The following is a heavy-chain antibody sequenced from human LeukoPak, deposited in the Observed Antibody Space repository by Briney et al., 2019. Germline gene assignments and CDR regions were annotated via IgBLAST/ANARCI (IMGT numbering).Heavy chain of an antibody. J-gene: IGHJ5*02. V-gene: IGHV4-34*01. CDR2: INHSGST. CDR1: DGSFSGYY. D-gene: IGHD6-13*01. CDR3: ARERSAAGIWRPLYNWFDP. Sequence: PSETLSLTCVDHDGSFSGYYWSWIRQPPGKGLEWIGEINHSGSTNYNPSLKSRVTISVDTSKNQFSLKLSSVTAADTAVYYCARERSAAGIWRPLYNWFDPWGQGTLVAVSS.